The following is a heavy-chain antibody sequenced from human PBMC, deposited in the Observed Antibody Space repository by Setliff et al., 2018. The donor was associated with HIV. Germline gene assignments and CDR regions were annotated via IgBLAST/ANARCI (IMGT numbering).Heavy chain of an antibody. Sequence: ASVKVSCKASGYTFTSQSIHWVRQAPGQGFEWMGVINPSGGSTGYAEKFQGRVTMTRDTSANIVYLELSSLRSEDTAKYYCARSLREYSYGSPDYWGPGTLVTVSS. CDR1: GYTFTSQS. J-gene: IGHJ4*02. CDR3: ARSLREYSYGSPDY. D-gene: IGHD5-18*01. CDR2: INPSGGST. V-gene: IGHV1-46*01.